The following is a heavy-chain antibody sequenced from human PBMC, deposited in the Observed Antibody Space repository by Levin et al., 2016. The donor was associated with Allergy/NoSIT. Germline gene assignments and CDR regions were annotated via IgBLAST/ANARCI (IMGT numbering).Heavy chain of an antibody. Sequence: GESLKISCAVSGFTAGSNFMSWVRQAPGKGLECVSVIFSGGRTDYADSVKGRFTISRDSSENTLSLQMDSLRTEDTAIYYCAGSDHDYGGERFWGQGTLVTVSS. CDR2: IFSGGRT. V-gene: IGHV3-66*02. CDR1: GFTAGSNF. J-gene: IGHJ4*02. D-gene: IGHD4-23*01. CDR3: AGSDHDYGGERF.